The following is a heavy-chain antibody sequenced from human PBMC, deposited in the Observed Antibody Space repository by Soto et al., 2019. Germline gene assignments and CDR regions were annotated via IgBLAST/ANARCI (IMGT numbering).Heavy chain of an antibody. V-gene: IGHV1-69*13. D-gene: IGHD2-2*02. J-gene: IGHJ6*02. CDR3: ARDDCSSTSCYTVPGYYYGMDV. CDR1: GGTFSSYA. CDR2: IIPIFGTA. Sequence: ASVKVSCKASGGTFSSYAISWVRQAPGQGXEWMGGIIPIFGTANYAQKFQGRVTITADESTSTAYMELSSLRSEDTAVYYCARDDCSSTSCYTVPGYYYGMDVWGQGTTVTVSS.